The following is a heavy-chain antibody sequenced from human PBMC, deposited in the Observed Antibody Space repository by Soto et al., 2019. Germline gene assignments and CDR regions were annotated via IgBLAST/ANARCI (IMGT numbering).Heavy chain of an antibody. D-gene: IGHD6-13*01. CDR3: ARGGAAEWGGFDP. J-gene: IGHJ5*02. CDR1: GGSISSSSYY. Sequence: QLQLQESGPGLVKPSETLSLTCTVSGGSISSSSYYWGWIRQPPGKGLEWIGSIYYSGSTYYNPSLNSRVTISVDTSKNQFSLRLSSVTAADTAVYYCARGGAAEWGGFDPWGQGTLVTVSS. CDR2: IYYSGST. V-gene: IGHV4-39*01.